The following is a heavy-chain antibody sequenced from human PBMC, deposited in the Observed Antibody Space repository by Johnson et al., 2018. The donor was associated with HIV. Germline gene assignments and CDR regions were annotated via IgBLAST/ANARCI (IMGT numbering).Heavy chain of an antibody. V-gene: IGHV3-20*04. CDR2: INWNGGST. D-gene: IGHD3-10*01. CDR1: GITFDDYG. CDR3: ASSWFGELSYAFDI. Sequence: EVQLVESGGGVVRPGGSLRLSCAASGITFDDYGMSWVRQAPGKGLEWVSGINWNGGSTGYADSVKGRFTISRDNAKNSLYLQMNSLRAEDTAVYYCASSWFGELSYAFDIWGQGTMVTVSS. J-gene: IGHJ3*02.